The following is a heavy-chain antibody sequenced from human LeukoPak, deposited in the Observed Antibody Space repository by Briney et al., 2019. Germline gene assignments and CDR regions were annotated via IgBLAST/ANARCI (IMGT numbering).Heavy chain of an antibody. J-gene: IGHJ4*02. V-gene: IGHV4-34*01. CDR1: GGSFSGYY. Sequence: SETLSLTCAVYGGSFSGYYWSWIRQPPGKGLEWIGEINHSGSTNYNPSLKSRVTISVDTSKNQFSLKLSSVTAADTAVYYCARGRKYYSNYIFDYWGQGTLVTASS. CDR3: ARGRKYYSNYIFDY. CDR2: INHSGST. D-gene: IGHD4-11*01.